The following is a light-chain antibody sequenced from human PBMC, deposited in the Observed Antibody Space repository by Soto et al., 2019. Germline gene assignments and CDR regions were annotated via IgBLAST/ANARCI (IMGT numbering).Light chain of an antibody. CDR1: QSVSSN. J-gene: IGKJ4*01. CDR2: GAS. Sequence: ETVMTQSPDTLSVSPGERVTLSCRASQSVSSNLAWYQQRPGQAPRLLIYGASTRDAGIPARFSGSGSGTEFTLTISSLQSEDFAVYYCQQYNNWPPLTFGGGTKVEIK. V-gene: IGKV3-15*01. CDR3: QQYNNWPPLT.